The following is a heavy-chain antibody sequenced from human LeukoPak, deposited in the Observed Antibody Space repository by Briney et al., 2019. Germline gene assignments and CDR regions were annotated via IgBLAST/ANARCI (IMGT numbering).Heavy chain of an antibody. V-gene: IGHV3-23*01. CDR2: ISGSGGST. CDR1: GFTFSSYA. J-gene: IGHJ3*01. CDR3: ARDLGHCSGGTCFAYGFDL. D-gene: IGHD2-15*01. Sequence: GGSLRLSCAASGFTFSSYAMSWVRQAPGKGLEWVSAISGSGGSTYYADSVKGRFTISRDNSKNTLYLQMNSLRAEDTAVYYCARDLGHCSGGTCFAYGFDLWGQGTVVSVSP.